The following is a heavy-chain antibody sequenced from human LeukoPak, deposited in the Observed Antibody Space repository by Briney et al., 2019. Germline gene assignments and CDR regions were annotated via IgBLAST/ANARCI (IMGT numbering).Heavy chain of an antibody. CDR2: ISSSSVYK. CDR1: GFTFINYN. Sequence: GGSLRLSCAASGFTFINYNMNWVRQAPGKGLEWVSSISSSSVYKYYADSVKGRFAISRDNAKNSLFLQMNRLRAEDTAVYYCAREMVFGEPWGQGTLVTVSS. D-gene: IGHD3-10*02. J-gene: IGHJ4*02. CDR3: AREMVFGEP. V-gene: IGHV3-21*01.